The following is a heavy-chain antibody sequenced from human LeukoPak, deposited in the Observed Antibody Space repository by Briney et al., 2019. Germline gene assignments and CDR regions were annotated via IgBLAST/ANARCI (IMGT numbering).Heavy chain of an antibody. CDR3: ARGGQSSWYSNWFDP. V-gene: IGHV4-39*07. CDR2: IYYNGNT. J-gene: IGHJ5*02. Sequence: PSETLSLTCTVSGGSVSDTSYYWGWIRQPPEKGLEWIGNIYYNGNTNYNPSLKSRVTISVDTSKNQFSLKLSSVTAADTAVYYCARGGQSSWYSNWFDPWGQGTLVTVSS. D-gene: IGHD6-13*01. CDR1: GGSVSDTSYY.